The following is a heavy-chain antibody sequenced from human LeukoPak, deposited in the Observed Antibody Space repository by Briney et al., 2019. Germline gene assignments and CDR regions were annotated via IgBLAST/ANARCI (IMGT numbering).Heavy chain of an antibody. Sequence: GGSLRLSCAASGFTFSIYSMNWVRQAPGKGLEWVSAIDSSSRSIYYADSVKGRFTISRDNAKNSVYLQMNSLRTEDTAMYYCAGGAGWLIDYWGQGALVTVSS. D-gene: IGHD6-19*01. CDR1: GFTFSIYS. J-gene: IGHJ4*02. V-gene: IGHV3-21*04. CDR2: IDSSSRSI. CDR3: AGGAGWLIDY.